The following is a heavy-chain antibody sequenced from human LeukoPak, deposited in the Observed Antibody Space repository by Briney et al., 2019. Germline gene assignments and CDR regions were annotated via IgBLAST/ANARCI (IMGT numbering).Heavy chain of an antibody. J-gene: IGHJ4*02. V-gene: IGHV1-3*01. CDR3: ARDGQARPFDY. CDR2: IDAVNGNT. CDR1: GYTFSNYA. Sequence: GASVKVSCKASGYTFSNYAMHWVRQAPGQRLEWMGWIDAVNGNTKYSQKFQGRVTITRDTSASIDYMELSSLRSEDTAVYYCARDGQARPFDYWGQGTLVTVSS.